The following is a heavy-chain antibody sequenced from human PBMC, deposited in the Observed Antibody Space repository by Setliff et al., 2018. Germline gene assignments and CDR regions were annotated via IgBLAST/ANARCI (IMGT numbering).Heavy chain of an antibody. CDR3: ARVRGLLWFGDNNWFDP. CDR2: IYPGDSDT. D-gene: IGHD3-10*01. J-gene: IGHJ5*02. Sequence: PGASLKISCQGSGYSFTSYWIGWVRQMPGKGLEWMGIIYPGDSDTRYSPSFQGQVTISADKSISTAYLQWSSLKASDTAMYYCARVRGLLWFGDNNWFDPWGQGTLVTVSS. CDR1: GYSFTSYW. V-gene: IGHV5-51*01.